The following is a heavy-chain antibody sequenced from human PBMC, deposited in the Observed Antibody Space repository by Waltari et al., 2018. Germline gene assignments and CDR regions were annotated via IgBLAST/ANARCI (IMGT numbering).Heavy chain of an antibody. CDR1: GYIFLDHY. V-gene: IGHV1-2*02. CDR2: ITPHTGDT. Sequence: QVQLVQSGAEVKKPGASVKVSCKASGYIFLDHYLHWVRQVPGQALEWMGWITPHTGDTQFARRFQGRVTMTRDTSSSTAQLELSSLRSDDTAVYYCARGFGFPILWLDSWGQGTLVTVSS. D-gene: IGHD3-16*01. J-gene: IGHJ5*01. CDR3: ARGFGFPILWLDS.